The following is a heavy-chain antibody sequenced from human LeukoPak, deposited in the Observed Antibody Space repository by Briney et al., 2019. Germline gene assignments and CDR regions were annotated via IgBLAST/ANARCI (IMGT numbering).Heavy chain of an antibody. Sequence: PSETLSLTCTVSGGSISSYYWSWIRQPPGKGLEWIGYIYTSGSTNYNPSLKSRVTISVGTSKNQFSLKLSSVTAADTAVYYCARSDYYYYYMDVWGKGTTVTVSS. J-gene: IGHJ6*03. CDR3: ARSDYYYYYMDV. CDR2: IYTSGST. CDR1: GGSISSYY. V-gene: IGHV4-4*09.